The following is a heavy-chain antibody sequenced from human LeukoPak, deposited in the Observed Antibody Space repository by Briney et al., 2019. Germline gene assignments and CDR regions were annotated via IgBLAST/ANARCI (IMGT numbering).Heavy chain of an antibody. V-gene: IGHV4-39*07. D-gene: IGHD5-12*01. CDR1: GGSVSISSYY. J-gene: IGHJ4*02. CDR3: ARYHSGYDDY. Sequence: SETLSLTCTVSGGSVSISSYYWGWIRQPPGKGLEWTGTIYYSGNTYYNPSLKSRVIISVDTSRNQFSLKLSSVTAADTAVYYCARYHSGYDDYWGQGTLVTVSS. CDR2: IYYSGNT.